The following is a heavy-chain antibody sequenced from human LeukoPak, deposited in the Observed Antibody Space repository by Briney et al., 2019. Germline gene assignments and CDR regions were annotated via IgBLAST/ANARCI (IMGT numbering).Heavy chain of an antibody. V-gene: IGHV3-30*02. CDR3: AIYSSSWPDYYYGMDV. J-gene: IGHJ6*02. D-gene: IGHD6-13*01. Sequence: GGSLRLSCAASGFTFSSYGMHWVRQAPGKGLEWVAFIRYDGSNKYYADSVKGRFTISRDNSKNTLYLQMNSLRAEDTAVYYCAIYSSSWPDYYYGMDVWGQGTTVTVSS. CDR2: IRYDGSNK. CDR1: GFTFSSYG.